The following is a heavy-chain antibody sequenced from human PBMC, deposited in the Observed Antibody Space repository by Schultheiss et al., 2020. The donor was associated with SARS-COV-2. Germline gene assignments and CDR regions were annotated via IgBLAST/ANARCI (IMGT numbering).Heavy chain of an antibody. CDR1: GGTFSSYA. CDR2: IIPIFGTA. V-gene: IGHV1-69*13. CDR3: ATVYYDSSGYFDY. Sequence: SVKVSCKASGGTFSSYAISWVRQAPGQGLEWMGGIIPIFGTANYAQKFQGRVTITADESTSTAYMELSSLRSEDTAVYYCATVYYDSSGYFDYWGQGTLVTVSS. J-gene: IGHJ4*02. D-gene: IGHD3-22*01.